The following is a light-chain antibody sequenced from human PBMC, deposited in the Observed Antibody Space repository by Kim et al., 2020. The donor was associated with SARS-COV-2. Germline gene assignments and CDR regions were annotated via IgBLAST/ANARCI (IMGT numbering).Light chain of an antibody. CDR3: SAWDSSLSAWV. J-gene: IGLJ3*02. V-gene: IGLV10-54*01. CDR2: RNN. Sequence: QTATLTCTGNSNNIGKQGVAWLQQHQGHPPKLLSYRNNNRPSGISERLSASRSGNTASLTITGLQPEDEADYYCSAWDSSLSAWVFGGGTQLTVL. CDR1: SNNIGKQG.